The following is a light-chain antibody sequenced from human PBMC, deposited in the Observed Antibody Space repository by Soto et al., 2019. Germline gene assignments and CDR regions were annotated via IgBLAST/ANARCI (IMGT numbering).Light chain of an antibody. CDR3: MQALQTQYT. Sequence: DIVMHQSPLSLPVTPGEPASISCRSSQSLLHSNGYNYLAWYLQKPGQSQQLLIYLGSNRSSGVHDRFSGSGSGTYFTLKISRVEAEDVGVYYCMQALQTQYTFGQGTKLEIK. CDR2: LGS. J-gene: IGKJ2*01. V-gene: IGKV2-28*01. CDR1: QSLLHSNGYNY.